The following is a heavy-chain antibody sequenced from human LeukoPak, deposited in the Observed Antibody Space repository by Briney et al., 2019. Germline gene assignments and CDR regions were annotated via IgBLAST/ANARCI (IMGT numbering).Heavy chain of an antibody. CDR1: GGTFSSSA. Sequence: SVKVSRKTSGGTFSSSAITWVRQAPGQGLEWMGRIIPVLNITTYAQKFQGSVTITADTSTSTVYMELSSLRSEGTAVYYCARDQGLTAPPPYGLDVWGQGTTVIVSS. CDR2: IIPVLNIT. CDR3: ARDQGLTAPPPYGLDV. V-gene: IGHV1-69*04. D-gene: IGHD5-18*01. J-gene: IGHJ6*02.